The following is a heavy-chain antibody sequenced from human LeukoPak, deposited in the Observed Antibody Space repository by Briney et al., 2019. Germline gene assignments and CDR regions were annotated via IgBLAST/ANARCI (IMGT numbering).Heavy chain of an antibody. V-gene: IGHV3-74*01. D-gene: IGHD1-26*01. CDR3: ARDRTWDLTLDH. CDR2: MNSDGSSL. Sequence: GSLRLSCVASRFTLSSYWVHWVRQAPGTGLGWVSSMNSDGSSLYYIYYVKGRLTISRDNAKNTLYLQMNSLRAEDTAVYYCARDRTWDLTLDHWVQGTVVTVS. J-gene: IGHJ4*02. CDR1: RFTLSSYW.